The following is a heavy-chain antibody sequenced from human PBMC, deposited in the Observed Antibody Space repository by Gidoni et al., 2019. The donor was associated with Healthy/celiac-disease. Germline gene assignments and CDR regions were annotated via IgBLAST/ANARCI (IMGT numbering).Heavy chain of an antibody. CDR1: GFTLSSYG. CDR2: ISYDGSNN. V-gene: IGHV3-30*03. CDR3: ATDVYYGSGRYYNSDAFDI. Sequence: QVQLVESGGGVVQPGRSLRLSCAACGFTLSSYGLHWVRQAPGKGLEWVAVISYDGSNNYYAGSVKGRFTISRDNSKNTLYLQMHSPGAEDTAVYYCATDVYYGSGRYYNSDAFDIWGQGTMVTVLF. D-gene: IGHD3-10*01. J-gene: IGHJ3*02.